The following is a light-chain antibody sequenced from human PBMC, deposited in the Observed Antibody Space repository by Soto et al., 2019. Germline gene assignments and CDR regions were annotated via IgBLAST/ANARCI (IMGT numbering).Light chain of an antibody. CDR2: DVN. CDR1: SSDIGAYNF. V-gene: IGLV2-14*03. CDR3: TSWATSTTMI. Sequence: QSVLTQPASVSGSPGQSITISCTGTSSDIGAYNFVSWYQQHPGKAPKLMLYDVNIRPSVVSNRFSGSKSGNTASLTISGLQDEDEADYYCTSWATSTTMIFAEGTKVTDL. J-gene: IGLJ2*01.